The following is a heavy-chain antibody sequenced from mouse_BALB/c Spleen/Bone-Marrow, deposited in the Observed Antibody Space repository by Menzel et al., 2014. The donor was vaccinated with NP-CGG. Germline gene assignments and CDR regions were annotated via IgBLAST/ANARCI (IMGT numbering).Heavy chain of an antibody. CDR2: IRNKAYGYTT. CDR1: GSTFTDYY. CDR3: ARFPMDY. V-gene: IGHV7-3*02. Sequence: EVQLVESGGGLVQPGGSLRLSCTPSGSTFTDYYMSWVRQPPGKALEWLAFIRNKAYGYTTGYSASVRGRFTISRDNSQSILYLQMNTLRAEDSATYYCARFPMDYWGQGTSVTVSS. J-gene: IGHJ4*01.